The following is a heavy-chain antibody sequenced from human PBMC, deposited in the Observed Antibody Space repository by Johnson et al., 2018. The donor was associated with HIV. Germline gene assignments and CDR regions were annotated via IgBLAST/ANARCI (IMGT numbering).Heavy chain of an antibody. J-gene: IGHJ3*02. D-gene: IGHD3-22*01. Sequence: VQLVESGGGVVQPGGSLRLSCAASGFTFSSYGMHWVRQAPGKGLEWVAVISYDGSNKYYADSVKGRFTISRDNSKNTLYLQMNSLRAEDTAVYYCAGSGSSGYPDAFDIWGQGTMVTVSS. CDR3: AGSGSSGYPDAFDI. V-gene: IGHV3-30*19. CDR1: GFTFSSYG. CDR2: ISYDGSNK.